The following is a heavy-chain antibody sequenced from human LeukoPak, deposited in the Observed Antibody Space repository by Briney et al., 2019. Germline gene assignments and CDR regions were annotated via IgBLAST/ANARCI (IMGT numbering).Heavy chain of an antibody. CDR2: ISCGAGDT. J-gene: IGHJ4*01. V-gene: IGHV1-2*02. Sequence: ASVKVSCKTSGYSFTAHCIHWVRQAPGQALQWLAYISCGAGDTNYAQPFQGRVTVTRDKSINTAYLELSSLTFDDTAIYYCVRDPREPANDLDYWGRGTLVTVSS. CDR3: VRDPREPANDLDY. CDR1: GYSFTAHC. D-gene: IGHD1-1*01.